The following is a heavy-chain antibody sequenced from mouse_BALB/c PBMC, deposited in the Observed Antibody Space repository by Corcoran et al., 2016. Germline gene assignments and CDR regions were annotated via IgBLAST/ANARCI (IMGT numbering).Heavy chain of an antibody. CDR2: ISYDGSN. D-gene: IGHD1-1*01. J-gene: IGHJ2*01. Sequence: DVQLQESGPGLVKPSQSPSLTCSVTGYSITSGYYWNWIRQFPGNKLEWMGYISYDGSNNYNPSLKNRISITRDTSKNQFFLKLNSVTTEDTATYYCARRYGRDYFDYWGQGTTLTVSS. CDR1: GYSITSGYY. CDR3: ARRYGRDYFDY. V-gene: IGHV3-6*02.